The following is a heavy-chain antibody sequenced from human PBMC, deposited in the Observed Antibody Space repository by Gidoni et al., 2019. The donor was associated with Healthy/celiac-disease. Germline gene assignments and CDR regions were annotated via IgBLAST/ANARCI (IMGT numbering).Heavy chain of an antibody. Sequence: EVQLVQSGAEEKKPGESLKISCKGSGYSFTSYWIGWVRQMPGKGLEWMGIIYPGDSDTSYSPSFQGQVTISADKSISTAYLQWSSLKASDTAMYYCARQTRGYSYGHLIDYWGQGTLVTVSS. CDR1: GYSFTSYW. D-gene: IGHD5-18*01. J-gene: IGHJ4*02. V-gene: IGHV5-51*01. CDR2: IYPGDSDT. CDR3: ARQTRGYSYGHLIDY.